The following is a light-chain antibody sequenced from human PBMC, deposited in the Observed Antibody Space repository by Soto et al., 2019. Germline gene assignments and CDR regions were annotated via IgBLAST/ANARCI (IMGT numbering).Light chain of an antibody. J-gene: IGKJ1*01. V-gene: IGKV3-15*01. CDR2: GAS. Sequence: EIVMTQSPATLSVSPGERATLSCRASQSVSGNLAWCQQKPGQAPRLLIYGASTRATGIPARFTGSGSGTEFTLTISSLQSEDFAVYYCQQYNNWPLTFGQGTKVDIK. CDR1: QSVSGN. CDR3: QQYNNWPLT.